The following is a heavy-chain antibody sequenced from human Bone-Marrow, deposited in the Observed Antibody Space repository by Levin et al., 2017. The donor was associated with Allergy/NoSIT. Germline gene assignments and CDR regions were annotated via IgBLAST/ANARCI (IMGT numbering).Heavy chain of an antibody. CDR2: IMPMLGIP. CDR3: ARDQDGYYYYGMDV. V-gene: IGHV1-69*04. CDR1: GGTFSSYT. J-gene: IGHJ6*02. Sequence: SVKVSCKSSGGTFSSYTINWVRQAPGQGLEWMGRIMPMLGIPNYAQKFKGRVTITADKSTSTAYMEMSSLRSEDTAVYYCARDQDGYYYYGMDVWGQGTTVTVSS.